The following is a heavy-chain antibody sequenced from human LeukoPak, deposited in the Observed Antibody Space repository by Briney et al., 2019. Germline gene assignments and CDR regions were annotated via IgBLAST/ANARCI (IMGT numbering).Heavy chain of an antibody. D-gene: IGHD2-2*01. Sequence: SETLSLTCTVSGGSISSSSYYWGWIRQPPGKGLEWIGSIYYSGSTYYNPSLKSRVTISVDTSKNQFSLKLSSVTAADTAVYYCARRGSTSFPHYYYYYMDVWGKGTTVTVSS. CDR1: GGSISSSSYY. CDR3: ARRGSTSFPHYYYYYMDV. CDR2: IYYSGST. V-gene: IGHV4-39*01. J-gene: IGHJ6*03.